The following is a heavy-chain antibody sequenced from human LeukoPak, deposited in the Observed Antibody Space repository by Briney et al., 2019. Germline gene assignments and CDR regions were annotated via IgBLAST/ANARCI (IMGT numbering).Heavy chain of an antibody. V-gene: IGHV5-51*01. J-gene: IGHJ4*02. Sequence: GESLKISCKGSGYSFTSYWIGWVRQMPGKGLEWMGIIYPGDSDTRHSPSFQGQVTISADKSISTAYLQWSSLKASDTAMYYCARHRGEYDSSGSLDYWGQGTLVTASS. CDR2: IYPGDSDT. CDR3: ARHRGEYDSSGSLDY. CDR1: GYSFTSYW. D-gene: IGHD3-22*01.